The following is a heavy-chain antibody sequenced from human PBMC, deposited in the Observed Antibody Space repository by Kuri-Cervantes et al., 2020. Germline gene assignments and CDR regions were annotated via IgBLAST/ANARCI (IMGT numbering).Heavy chain of an antibody. CDR1: GFTFDDYA. J-gene: IGHJ3*02. CDR2: ISWNSGSI. V-gene: IGHV3-9*01. Sequence: SLRLSCAASGFTFDDYAMHWVRQAPGKGLEWVSGISWNSGSIGYADSVKGRFTISRDNAKNSLYLQMNSLRAEDTALYYCAKDAYDFWSGYSLGDAFDIWGQGTMVTVSS. CDR3: AKDAYDFWSGYSLGDAFDI. D-gene: IGHD3-3*01.